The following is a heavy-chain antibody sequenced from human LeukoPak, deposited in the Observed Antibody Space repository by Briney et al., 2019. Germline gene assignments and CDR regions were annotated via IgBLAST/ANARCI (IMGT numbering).Heavy chain of an antibody. CDR3: ARVEGTYYYGSGSYFWFDP. CDR2: IYHSGST. Sequence: SETLSLTCAVSGYSISSGYYWGWIRQPPGKGLEWIGSIYHSGSTYYNPSLKRRVTISVDTSKNQFSLKLSSVTAADTAVYYCARVEGTYYYGSGSYFWFDPWGQGTLVTVSS. V-gene: IGHV4-38-2*01. CDR1: GYSISSGYY. J-gene: IGHJ5*02. D-gene: IGHD3-10*01.